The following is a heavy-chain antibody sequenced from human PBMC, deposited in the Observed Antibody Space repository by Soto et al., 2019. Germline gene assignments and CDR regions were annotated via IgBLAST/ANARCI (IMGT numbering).Heavy chain of an antibody. Sequence: PGGSLRLSCAASGFTFSSYSMNWVRQAPGKGLEWVPSISSSSSYIYYADSVKGRFTISRDNAKNSLYLQMNSLRAEDTAVYYCARDSPSGRYGMDVWGQGTTVTVSS. J-gene: IGHJ6*02. D-gene: IGHD2-15*01. CDR2: ISSSSSYI. CDR3: ARDSPSGRYGMDV. CDR1: GFTFSSYS. V-gene: IGHV3-21*01.